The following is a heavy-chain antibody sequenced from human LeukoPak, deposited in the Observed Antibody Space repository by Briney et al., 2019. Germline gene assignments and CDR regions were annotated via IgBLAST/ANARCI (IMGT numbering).Heavy chain of an antibody. V-gene: IGHV4-59*08. Sequence: SETLSLTCTVSGGSIGSYYWSWIRQPPGKGLECIGYIYHSGTTNYNPSLKSRVTISADTSKNQFSLRLTSVTAADTAVYYCARAIASSGSRLFDYWGQGTLVTVSS. CDR2: IYHSGTT. CDR1: GGSIGSYY. D-gene: IGHD3-10*01. CDR3: ARAIASSGSRLFDY. J-gene: IGHJ4*02.